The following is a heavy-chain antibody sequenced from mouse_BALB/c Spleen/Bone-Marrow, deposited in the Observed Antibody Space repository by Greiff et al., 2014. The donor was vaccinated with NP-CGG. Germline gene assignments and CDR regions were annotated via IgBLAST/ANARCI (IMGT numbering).Heavy chain of an antibody. CDR3: ARRDGSSYSFVY. CDR2: INPSTGYT. V-gene: IGHV1-7*01. J-gene: IGHJ3*01. CDR1: GYTFTNYW. Sequence: VQVVESGAELAKPGASVKTSCKASGYTFTNYWVHWVKQRPGQGLEWIGYINPSTGYTEYNQKFKDKATLTADKSSSTDYMQQSSLTSEDSAVYYCARRDGSSYSFVYWGQGTLVTVSA. D-gene: IGHD1-1*01.